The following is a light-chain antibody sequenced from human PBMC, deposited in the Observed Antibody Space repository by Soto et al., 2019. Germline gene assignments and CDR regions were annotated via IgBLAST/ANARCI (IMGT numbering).Light chain of an antibody. CDR2: NVN. V-gene: IGLV2-11*01. CDR3: CSYTGSDTSGV. J-gene: IGLJ2*01. CDR1: SSDVGNYDY. Sequence: QSVLIQPPSVSGSPGQSVTISCTGTSSDVGNYDYVSWCQQHPGTVPKPMIYNVNIRPSGVPDRFSGSKSGSSASMAISGLQAEDEADYKCCSYTGSDTSGVIGGGTKLTVL.